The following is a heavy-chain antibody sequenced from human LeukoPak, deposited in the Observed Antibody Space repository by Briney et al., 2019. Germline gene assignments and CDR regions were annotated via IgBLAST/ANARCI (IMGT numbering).Heavy chain of an antibody. CDR2: IRYDGSNK. J-gene: IGHJ4*02. Sequence: GGSLRLSCAASGFTFSSNGMHWVRQAPGKGLEWVAFIRYDGSNKYYADSVKGRFTISRDNSKNTLYLQMNSLRGEDTAVYYCAKDRGTTTLNSYYFDYWGQGTLVTVSS. CDR3: AKDRGTTTLNSYYFDY. CDR1: GFTFSSNG. D-gene: IGHD4-11*01. V-gene: IGHV3-30*02.